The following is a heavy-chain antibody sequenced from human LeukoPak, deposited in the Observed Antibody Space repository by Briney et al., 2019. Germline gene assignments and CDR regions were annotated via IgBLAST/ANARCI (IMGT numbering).Heavy chain of an antibody. Sequence: GESLKISCKGSGYSFTSYWIGWVRQMPEKGLEWMGIIYPGDSDTRYSPSFQGQVTISADKSISTAYLQWSSLKASDTAMYYCARGRYMGITGTYYFDYWGQGTLVTVSS. V-gene: IGHV5-51*01. CDR1: GYSFTSYW. CDR3: ARGRYMGITGTYYFDY. D-gene: IGHD1-7*01. J-gene: IGHJ4*02. CDR2: IYPGDSDT.